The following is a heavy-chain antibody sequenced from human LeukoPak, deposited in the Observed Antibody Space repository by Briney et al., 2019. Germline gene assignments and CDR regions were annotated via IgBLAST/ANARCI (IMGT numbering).Heavy chain of an antibody. Sequence: GRSLRLSCAASGFTFSSYGMHWVRQAPGKGLEWVAVISYDGSNKYYADSVKGRFTISRDNSKNTLYLQMNSLRAEDTAVYYCAKDLREYYDKGNEGAFDIWGQGTMVTVSS. V-gene: IGHV3-30*18. J-gene: IGHJ3*02. CDR3: AKDLREYYDKGNEGAFDI. D-gene: IGHD3-22*01. CDR1: GFTFSSYG. CDR2: ISYDGSNK.